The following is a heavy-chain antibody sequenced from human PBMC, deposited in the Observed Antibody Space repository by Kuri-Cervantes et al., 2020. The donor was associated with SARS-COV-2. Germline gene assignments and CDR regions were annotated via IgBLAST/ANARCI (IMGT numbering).Heavy chain of an antibody. CDR1: GFTFSSYW. D-gene: IGHD3-22*01. J-gene: IGHJ4*02. CDR3: ARDGEENYYDSSGYYGY. Sequence: GGSLRLSCAASGFTFSSYWMHWVRQAPGKGLVWVSRINSDGSSTSYADSVKGRFTISRDNAKNTLYLQMNSLRAEDTAVYYCARDGEENYYDSSGYYGYWGQGTLVTVSS. V-gene: IGHV3-74*01. CDR2: INSDGSST.